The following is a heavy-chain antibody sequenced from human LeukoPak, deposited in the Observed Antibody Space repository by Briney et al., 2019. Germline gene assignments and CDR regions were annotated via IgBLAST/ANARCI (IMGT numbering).Heavy chain of an antibody. CDR1: GYTLTELS. CDR2: FDPEDGET. J-gene: IGHJ6*02. Sequence: GASVKVSCKVSGYTLTELSMHWVRQAPGKGLEWMGGFDPEDGETIYEQKFQGRVTMTEDTSTDTAYMELSSLRSEDTAVYYCATVSELGGYYYGMDVWGQGTTVTVSS. V-gene: IGHV1-24*01. CDR3: ATVSELGGYYYGMDV. D-gene: IGHD7-27*01.